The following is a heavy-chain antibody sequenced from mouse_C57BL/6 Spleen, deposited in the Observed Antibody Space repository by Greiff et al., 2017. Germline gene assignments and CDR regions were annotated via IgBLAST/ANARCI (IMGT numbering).Heavy chain of an antibody. CDR1: GYSITSGYY. D-gene: IGHD2-3*01. Sequence: VQLKESGPGLVKPSQSLSLTCSVTGYSITSGYYWNWIRQFPGNKLEWMGYISYDGSNNYNPSLKNRISITRDTSKNQFFLKLNSVTTEDTATYYCARGPYDAGDYWGQGTTLTVSS. J-gene: IGHJ2*01. V-gene: IGHV3-6*01. CDR3: ARGPYDAGDY. CDR2: ISYDGSN.